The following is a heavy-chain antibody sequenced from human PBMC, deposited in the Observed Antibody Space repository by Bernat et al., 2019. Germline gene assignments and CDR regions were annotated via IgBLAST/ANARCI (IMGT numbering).Heavy chain of an antibody. Sequence: QVQLVESGGGVVQPGRSLRLSCAASGFTFSSYGMHWVRQAPGKGLEWVAVIWYDGSNKYYADSVKGRFTISRDNSKNTLYPQMNSLRAEDTAVYYCARGGDYEFDYWGQGTLVTVSS. D-gene: IGHD4-17*01. CDR1: GFTFSSYG. CDR3: ARGGDYEFDY. V-gene: IGHV3-33*01. J-gene: IGHJ4*02. CDR2: IWYDGSNK.